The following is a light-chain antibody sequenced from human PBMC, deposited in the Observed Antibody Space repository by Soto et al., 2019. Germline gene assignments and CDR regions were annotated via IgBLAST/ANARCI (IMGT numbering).Light chain of an antibody. Sequence: DIQMTQSPSSLSASVGDTVTITCRASQGINNLLAWFQQKQGKAPKSLIFGASSLQSGVPSKFSGSGSGTDFTLTISSLQPEDFAIYYCQQYAAYPLTFGQGTRLDIK. V-gene: IGKV1-16*02. CDR2: GAS. CDR1: QGINNL. J-gene: IGKJ5*01. CDR3: QQYAAYPLT.